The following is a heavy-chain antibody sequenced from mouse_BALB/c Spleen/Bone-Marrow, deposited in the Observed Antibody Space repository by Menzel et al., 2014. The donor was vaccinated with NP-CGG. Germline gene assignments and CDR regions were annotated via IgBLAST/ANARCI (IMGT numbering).Heavy chain of an antibody. CDR1: GYSFTGYN. D-gene: IGHD2-1*01. V-gene: IGHV1-39*01. CDR2: IDPYSGTT. J-gene: IGHJ2*01. Sequence: EVQGVESGPDLEKPGASVKISCKASGYSFTGYNMNWVKQSNGKSLEWIGNIDPYSGTTNYNQKFKGKATLTVDKSSSTAYMQLKSLTSEDSAVYYCARYGNYFDYWGQGTTHTVSS. CDR3: ARYGNYFDY.